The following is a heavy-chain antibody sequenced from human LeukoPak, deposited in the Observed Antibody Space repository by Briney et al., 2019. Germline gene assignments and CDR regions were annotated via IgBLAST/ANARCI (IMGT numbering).Heavy chain of an antibody. CDR2: ISSSSSTI. J-gene: IGHJ6*02. D-gene: IGHD4-17*01. V-gene: IGHV3-48*01. CDR3: ASDFFYGDYVQWARLVGMDV. CDR1: GFTFSSYS. Sequence: GGSLRLSCAASGFTFSSYSMNWVRQAPGKGLEWVSYISSSSSTIYYADSVKGRFTISRDNAKNSLYLQMNSLRAEDTAVYYCASDFFYGDYVQWARLVGMDVWGRGTTVTVSS.